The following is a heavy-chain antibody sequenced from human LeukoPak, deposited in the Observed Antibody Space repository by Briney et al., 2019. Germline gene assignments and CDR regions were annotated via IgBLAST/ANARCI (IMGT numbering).Heavy chain of an antibody. Sequence: YPSETLSLTCTVSGGSISSSSYYWGWIRQPPGKGLEWIGSIYHSGSTYYNPSLKSRVTISVDTSKNQFSLRLSSVTAADTAVYYCARQGAYSGYQAFDYWGQGTLVSVSS. CDR2: IYHSGST. CDR3: ARQGAYSGYQAFDY. J-gene: IGHJ4*02. CDR1: GGSISSSSYY. V-gene: IGHV4-39*01. D-gene: IGHD5-12*01.